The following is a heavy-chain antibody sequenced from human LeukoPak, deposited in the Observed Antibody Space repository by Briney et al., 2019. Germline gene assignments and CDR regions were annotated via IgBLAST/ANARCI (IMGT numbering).Heavy chain of an antibody. Sequence: GGSLRLSCAVSGFTFSKAWMSWVRQTPGKGLEWVGRILSNIDGGTTDYAAPVKGRFTISRDDSKSTLYLQMNSLRAEDTAVYYCARETSPLMAYYYYYGMDVWGQGTTVTVSS. J-gene: IGHJ6*02. D-gene: IGHD3-10*01. CDR2: ILSNIDGGTT. CDR1: GFTFSKAW. CDR3: ARETSPLMAYYYYYGMDV. V-gene: IGHV3-15*01.